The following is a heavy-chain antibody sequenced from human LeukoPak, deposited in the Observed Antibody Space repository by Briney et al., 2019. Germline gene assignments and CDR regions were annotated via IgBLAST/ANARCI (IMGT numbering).Heavy chain of an antibody. CDR1: GYXFTSSW. CDR3: ARLVWYFDL. CDR2: IYPADSDT. J-gene: IGHJ2*01. Sequence: PGESLKISCNGSGYXFTSSWISWVRQMPGKGLEWMGIIYPADSDTRYSPSFQGQVTISADKSISTAYLQWSSLKASDTAMYYCARLVWYFDLWGRGTLVTVSS. V-gene: IGHV5-51*01.